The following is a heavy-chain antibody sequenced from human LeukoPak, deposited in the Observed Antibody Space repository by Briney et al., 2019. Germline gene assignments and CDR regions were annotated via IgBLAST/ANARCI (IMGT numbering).Heavy chain of an antibody. CDR3: ARHQIVGATRSPFDY. CDR2: IYPGDPDT. CDR1: GYSFNSCW. Sequence: GESPKISCKGSGYSFNSCWIGWVRQMPGKGLEWMGIIYPGDPDTRYSPSFQGQVTISADKSISTAYLQWSSLKASDTAMYYCARHQIVGATRSPFDYWGQGTLVTVSS. D-gene: IGHD1-26*01. J-gene: IGHJ4*02. V-gene: IGHV5-51*01.